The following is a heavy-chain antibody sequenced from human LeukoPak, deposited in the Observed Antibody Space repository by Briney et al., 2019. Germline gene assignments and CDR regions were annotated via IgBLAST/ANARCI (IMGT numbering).Heavy chain of an antibody. Sequence: PSETLSLTCTVSGGSISSSSYYWGWIRQPPGKGLEWIGEINHSGSTNYNPSLKSRVTISVDTSKNQFSLKLSSVTAADTAVYYCAIRVVPAANSNWFDPWGQGTLVTVSS. J-gene: IGHJ5*02. V-gene: IGHV4-39*07. D-gene: IGHD2-2*01. CDR2: INHSGST. CDR1: GGSISSSSYY. CDR3: AIRVVPAANSNWFDP.